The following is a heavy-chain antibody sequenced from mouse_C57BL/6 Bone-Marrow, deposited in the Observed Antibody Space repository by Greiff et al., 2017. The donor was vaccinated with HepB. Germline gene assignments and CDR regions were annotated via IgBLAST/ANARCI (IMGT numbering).Heavy chain of an antibody. J-gene: IGHJ2*01. CDR1: GYTFTSYW. Sequence: QVQLQQPGAELVKPGASVKLSCKASGYTFTSYWMQWVKQRPGQGLEWIGEIDPSDSYTNYNQKFKGKATLTVDTSSSTAYMQLSSLTSEDSAVYYCAGTYRNYGDDWGQGTTLTVSS. D-gene: IGHD2-5*01. CDR3: AGTYRNYGDD. V-gene: IGHV1-50*01. CDR2: IDPSDSYT.